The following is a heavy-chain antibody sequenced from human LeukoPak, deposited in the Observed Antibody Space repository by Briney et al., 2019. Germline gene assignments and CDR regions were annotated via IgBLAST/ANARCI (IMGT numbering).Heavy chain of an antibody. CDR3: ARGAYADSSGYYPFDY. D-gene: IGHD3-22*01. J-gene: IGHJ4*02. CDR2: IYYSGST. CDR1: GGSISSYY. V-gene: IGHV4-59*01. Sequence: SETLSLTCTVSGGSISSYYWSWIRQPPGKGLEWIGYIYYSGSTNYNPSLKSRVTISVDTSKNQFSLKLSSVTAADTAVYYCARGAYADSSGYYPFDYWGQGTLVTVSS.